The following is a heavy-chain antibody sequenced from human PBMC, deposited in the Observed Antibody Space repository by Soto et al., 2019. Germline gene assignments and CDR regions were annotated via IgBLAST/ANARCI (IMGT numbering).Heavy chain of an antibody. Sequence: SETLSLTYTVSGGSISGDYWRLIRHPPGKGLEWIGYMYNTGSTVYNPSFKSRVTISVDTSKSQFSLRLNSVTAADTAVYYCARDLWGYCGTDCYPLDVWGQGTTVTVS. V-gene: IGHV4-59*01. CDR2: MYNTGST. D-gene: IGHD2-21*02. CDR3: ARDLWGYCGTDCYPLDV. CDR1: GGSISGDY. J-gene: IGHJ6*02.